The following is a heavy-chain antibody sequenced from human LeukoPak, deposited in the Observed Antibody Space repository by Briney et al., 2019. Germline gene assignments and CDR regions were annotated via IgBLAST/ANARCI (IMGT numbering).Heavy chain of an antibody. CDR1: GYTLTELS. CDR2: FDPEDGET. V-gene: IGHV1-24*01. J-gene: IGHJ4*02. Sequence: ASVKVSCKVSGYTLTELSMHWVRQAPGKGLEWMGGFDPEDGETIYAQKFRGRVTMTEDTSTDTAYMELSSLRSEDTAVYYCATSSSYSYGSAFGYWGQGTLVTVSS. CDR3: ATSSSYSYGSAFGY. D-gene: IGHD5-18*01.